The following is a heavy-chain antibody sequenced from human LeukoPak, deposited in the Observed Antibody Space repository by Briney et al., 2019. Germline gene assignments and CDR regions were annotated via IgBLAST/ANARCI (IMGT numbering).Heavy chain of an antibody. V-gene: IGHV4-34*01. CDR2: INHSGST. CDR3: ARGDFWSGYYTLDY. CDR1: GGSFSGYY. D-gene: IGHD3-3*01. J-gene: IGHJ4*02. Sequence: SETLSLTCAVYGGSFSGYYWSWIRQPPGKGLEWIGEINHSGSTNYNPSLKSRVTISVDTSKNQFSLKLSSVTAADTAVYYCARGDFWSGYYTLDYWGQGTLVTVSS.